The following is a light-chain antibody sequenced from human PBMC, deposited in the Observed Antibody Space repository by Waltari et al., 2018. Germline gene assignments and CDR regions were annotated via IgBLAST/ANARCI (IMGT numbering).Light chain of an antibody. J-gene: IGLJ2*01. CDR2: DDR. V-gene: IGLV3-21*04. CDR1: NIGTKS. CDR3: QVWDSSSDPVI. Sequence: SYVLTQTPSVSVAPRKTARITCGGDNIGTKSVHWYQQKPGQAPVLVIYDDRDRASGIPGRISGSNSGNTATLTISRVEAGDEADYYCQVWDSSSDPVIFGGGTKLTVL.